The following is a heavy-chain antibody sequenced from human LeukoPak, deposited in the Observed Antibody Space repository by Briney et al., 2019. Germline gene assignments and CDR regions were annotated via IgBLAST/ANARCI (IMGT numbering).Heavy chain of an antibody. D-gene: IGHD6-25*01. V-gene: IGHV1-46*01. CDR3: ARDPWAATEGYAFDI. CDR2: INPSGGST. J-gene: IGHJ3*02. Sequence: ASVKVSCKVSGYTFTSYYMHWVRQAPGQGLEWMGIINPSGGSTSYAQKFQGRVTMTRDTSTSTVHMELSSLRSEDTAVYYCARDPWAATEGYAFDIWGQGTMVTVSS. CDR1: GYTFTSYY.